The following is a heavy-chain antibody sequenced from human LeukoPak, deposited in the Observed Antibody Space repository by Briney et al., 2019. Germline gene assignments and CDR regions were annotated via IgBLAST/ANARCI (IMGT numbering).Heavy chain of an antibody. CDR1: GFTFSSYA. J-gene: IGHJ2*01. CDR3: AKDWTGTKPFDL. D-gene: IGHD3/OR15-3a*01. Sequence: PGGSLRLSCAASGFTFSSYAMSWVRQAPGKWLDWVSGISGSGGSTYYADSVKGRFTISRDNSKNTLYLQMNSLRAEDTAVYYCAKDWTGTKPFDLWGRGTLVTVSS. V-gene: IGHV3-23*01. CDR2: ISGSGGST.